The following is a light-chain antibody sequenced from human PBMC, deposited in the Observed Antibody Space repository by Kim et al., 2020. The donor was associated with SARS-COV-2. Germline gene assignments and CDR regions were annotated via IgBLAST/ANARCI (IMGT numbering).Light chain of an antibody. V-gene: IGLV3-21*04. J-gene: IGLJ2*01. CDR2: YDS. CDR3: QVWDSSSDHPM. CDR1: NIGSKS. Sequence: SYELTQPPSVSVAPGKTARITCGGNNIGSKSVHWYQQKPGQAPVLVIYYDSDRPSGIPERFSGSNSGNTATLTISRVEAGDEADYYCQVWDSSSDHPMVGGGTQLTVL.